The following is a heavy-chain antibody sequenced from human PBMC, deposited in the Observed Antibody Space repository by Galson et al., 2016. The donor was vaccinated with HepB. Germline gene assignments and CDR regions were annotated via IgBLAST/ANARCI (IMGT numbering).Heavy chain of an antibody. J-gene: IGHJ4*02. CDR3: ARHTSMGYSYGRWWDY. V-gene: IGHV5-51*01. D-gene: IGHD5-18*01. CDR2: IYPGDSDT. Sequence: QSGAEVKKPGESLRISCKASGYSFSSFWIGWVRQMPGKGLEWMGIIYPGDSDTRDSPSFQGQVTISADRSINTAYLQWSSLKASDTALYYCARHTSMGYSYGRWWDYWGQGTLVTVSS. CDR1: GYSFSSFW.